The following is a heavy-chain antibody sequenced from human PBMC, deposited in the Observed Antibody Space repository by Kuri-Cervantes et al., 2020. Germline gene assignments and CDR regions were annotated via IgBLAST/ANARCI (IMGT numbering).Heavy chain of an antibody. CDR2: IYYSGST. CDR3: AGTRMVAMVLGVGY. J-gene: IGHJ4*02. Sequence: ESLRLSCTVSGGSISSYYWSWIRQPPGKGLEWIGHIYYSGSTNYNPSLKSRVTISVDTSKNQFSLKLSSVTAADTAVYYFAGTRMVAMVLGVGYWGQGTLVTVSS. CDR1: GGSISSYY. D-gene: IGHD5-24*01. V-gene: IGHV4-59*08.